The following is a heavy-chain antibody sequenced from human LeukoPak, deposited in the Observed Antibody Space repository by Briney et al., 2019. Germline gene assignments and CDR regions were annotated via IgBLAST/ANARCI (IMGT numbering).Heavy chain of an antibody. D-gene: IGHD1-26*01. CDR3: ARDSVGVLDY. CDR1: GFTFSSYW. V-gene: IGHV3-7*01. CDR2: IKQDESEK. J-gene: IGHJ4*02. Sequence: GGSPRLSCAASGFTFSSYWMGWVRQAPGKGLEWVANIKQDESEKFQVDSVKGRFTISRDNARNSVYLQMNSLRAEDTAVYYCARDSVGVLDYWGQGTLVAVSS.